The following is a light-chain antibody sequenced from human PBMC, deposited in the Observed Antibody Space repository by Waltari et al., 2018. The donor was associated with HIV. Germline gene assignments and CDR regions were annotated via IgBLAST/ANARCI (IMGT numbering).Light chain of an antibody. CDR3: QQHNSFPIT. CDR2: AGS. CDR1: EVIGSD. J-gene: IGKJ4*01. Sequence: DIQMTQSPSTLSASVGDRVTIICRASEVIGSDLAWFQQKRDKAPKRLIFAGSTLQSGVPLRFSGSGSGTQFTLTISSLQPEDFATYFCQQHNSFPITFGGGTKV. V-gene: IGKV1-17*01.